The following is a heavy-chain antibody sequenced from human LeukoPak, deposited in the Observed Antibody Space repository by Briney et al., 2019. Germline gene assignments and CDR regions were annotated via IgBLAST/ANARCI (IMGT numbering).Heavy chain of an antibody. CDR1: GGSFSGYY. Sequence: SETLSLTCAVYGGSFSGYYWSWIRQPPGKGLEWIGEINHSGSTNYNPSLKSRVTISVDTSKNQFSLKLSSVTAADTAVYYCARGPIVATHEADYWGQGTLVTVSS. D-gene: IGHD5-12*01. CDR2: INHSGST. J-gene: IGHJ4*02. CDR3: ARGPIVATHEADY. V-gene: IGHV4-34*01.